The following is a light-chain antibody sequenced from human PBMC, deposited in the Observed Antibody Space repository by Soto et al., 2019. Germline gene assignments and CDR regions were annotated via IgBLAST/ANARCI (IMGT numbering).Light chain of an antibody. V-gene: IGKV3-20*01. Sequence: EIGLTQSPGTLSLSPGERATLSCRASQSVSSSYLAWYQQKPGQAPRLLIYGASSRATGIPDRFSGSGSGKDFTLTISRLEPEDFAVYYCQQYDSSPLTFGGGTKVEIK. CDR2: GAS. CDR3: QQYDSSPLT. CDR1: QSVSSSY. J-gene: IGKJ4*01.